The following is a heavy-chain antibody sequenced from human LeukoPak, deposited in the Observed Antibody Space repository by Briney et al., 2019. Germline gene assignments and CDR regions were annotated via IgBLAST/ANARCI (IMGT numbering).Heavy chain of an antibody. CDR1: GYTFTSYD. Sequence: ASVKVSCKASGYTFTSYDINWVRQATGQGLEWMGWMNPNSGNTGYAQKFQGRVTITRNTSISTAYMELSSLRSEDTAVYYCARSYYYDSSGYYYGNWFGPWGQGTLVTVSS. J-gene: IGHJ5*02. V-gene: IGHV1-8*03. D-gene: IGHD3-22*01. CDR3: ARSYYYDSSGYYYGNWFGP. CDR2: MNPNSGNT.